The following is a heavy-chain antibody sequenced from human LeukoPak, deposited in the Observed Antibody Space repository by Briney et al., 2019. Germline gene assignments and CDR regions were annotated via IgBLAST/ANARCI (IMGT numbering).Heavy chain of an antibody. CDR2: IGTAGDT. Sequence: QAGGSLRLSCAASGFTFSSYDMHWVRQATGKGLEWVSAIGTAGDTYYPGSVKGRFTISRENAKNSLYLQMNSLRAGDTAVYYCARGSRSGYSGYGLVDYWGQGTLVTVSS. J-gene: IGHJ4*02. D-gene: IGHD5-12*01. CDR3: ARGSRSGYSGYGLVDY. V-gene: IGHV3-13*01. CDR1: GFTFSSYD.